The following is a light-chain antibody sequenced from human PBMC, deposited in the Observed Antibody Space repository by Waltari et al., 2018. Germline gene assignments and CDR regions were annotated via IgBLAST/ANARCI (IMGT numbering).Light chain of an antibody. V-gene: IGKV3D-15*01. Sequence: EIVLPQSPATLSLSPGERAILSCRASQSVSSSLAWYQQKPGQAPRLLIYGASSRATGIPDRFSGSGSGTEFTLIISSLEPEDGAVYYCQKNDNWPHSFGQGTKVEIK. CDR2: GAS. CDR1: QSVSSS. J-gene: IGKJ2*03. CDR3: QKNDNWPHS.